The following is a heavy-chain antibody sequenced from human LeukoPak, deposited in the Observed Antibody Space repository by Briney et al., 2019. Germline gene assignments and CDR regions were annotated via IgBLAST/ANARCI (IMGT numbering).Heavy chain of an antibody. Sequence: PSETLSLTCTVSGGFISSYYWSWIRQPPGKGLEWIGYIYYSGSTNYNPSLKSRVTISVDTSKNQFSLKLSSVTAADTAVYYCARDDADAFDIWGQGTMVTVSS. CDR1: GGFISSYY. CDR3: ARDDADAFDI. V-gene: IGHV4-59*01. CDR2: IYYSGST. J-gene: IGHJ3*02.